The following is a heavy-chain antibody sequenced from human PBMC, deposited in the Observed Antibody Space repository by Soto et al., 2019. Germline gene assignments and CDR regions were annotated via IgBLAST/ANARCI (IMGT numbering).Heavy chain of an antibody. CDR3: AKAKTDTAMVPFDY. V-gene: IGHV3-9*01. D-gene: IGHD5-18*01. J-gene: IGHJ4*02. Sequence: EVQLVESGGGLVQPGRSLRLSCAASGFTFDDYAMHWVRQAPGKGLEWVSGISWNSGSIGYADSVKGRFTISRDNAKNSLYLQMNSLRAEETALYYCAKAKTDTAMVPFDYWGQGTLVTVSS. CDR2: ISWNSGSI. CDR1: GFTFDDYA.